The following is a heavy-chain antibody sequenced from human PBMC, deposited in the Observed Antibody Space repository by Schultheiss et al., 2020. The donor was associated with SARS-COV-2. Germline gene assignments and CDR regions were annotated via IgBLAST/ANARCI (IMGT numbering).Heavy chain of an antibody. J-gene: IGHJ4*02. CDR1: GGSISSDY. CDR3: ASGPGRDFRFDY. D-gene: IGHD5-24*01. CDR2: IYYSGSI. V-gene: IGHV4-59*01. Sequence: SETLSLTCTVSGGSISSDYWTWIRQPPGKGLEWIGYIYYSGSIDYNPSLKSRVTISVDTSKNQFSLNLSSVTAADTAVYFCASGPGRDFRFDYWGQGTLVTVSS.